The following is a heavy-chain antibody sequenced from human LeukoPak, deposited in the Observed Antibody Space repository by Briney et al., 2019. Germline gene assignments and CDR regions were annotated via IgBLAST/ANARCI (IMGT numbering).Heavy chain of an antibody. CDR3: ARGGGLDV. CDR1: GFTFSSYW. V-gene: IGHV3-7*03. Sequence: GSLRLSCAASGFTFSSYWMNWARQAPGKGLEWVASINHNGNVNYYVDSVKSRFTISRDNAKNSLYLQMSNLRAEDTAVYFCARGGGLDVWGQGATVTVSS. CDR2: INHNGNVN. J-gene: IGHJ6*02. D-gene: IGHD3-16*01.